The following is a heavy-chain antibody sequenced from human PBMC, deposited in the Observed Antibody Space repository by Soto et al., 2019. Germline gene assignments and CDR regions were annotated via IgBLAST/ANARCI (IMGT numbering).Heavy chain of an antibody. V-gene: IGHV3-11*05. CDR2: IGGSSSYT. CDR1: GFPFSDYY. D-gene: IGHD3-9*01. Sequence: QVQLVESGGDLVKPGGSLRLSCAASGFPFSDYYMSWIRQAPGKRLEWVSSIGGSSSYTNNADSVKGRFTISRDNAKNSLYLLMNSLRAEDTAVYYCARRHPTGYYNYWRQGTLVTVSA. J-gene: IGHJ4*02. CDR3: ARRHPTGYYNY.